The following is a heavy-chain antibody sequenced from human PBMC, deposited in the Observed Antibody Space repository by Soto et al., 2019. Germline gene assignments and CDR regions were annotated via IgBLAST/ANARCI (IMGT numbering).Heavy chain of an antibody. D-gene: IGHD3-10*01. J-gene: IGHJ3*02. CDR2: ISYDGSNK. CDR1: GFTFSSYG. Sequence: GGSLRLSCAASGFTFSSYGMHWVRQAPGKGLEWVAVISYDGSNKYYADSVKGRFTISRDNSKNTLYLQMNSLRAEDTAVYYCAKVWDVMVRGVIKAFDIWGQGTMVTVSS. CDR3: AKVWDVMVRGVIKAFDI. V-gene: IGHV3-30*18.